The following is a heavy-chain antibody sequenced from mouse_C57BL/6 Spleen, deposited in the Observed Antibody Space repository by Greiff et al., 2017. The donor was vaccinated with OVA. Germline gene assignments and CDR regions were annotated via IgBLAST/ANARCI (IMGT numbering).Heavy chain of an antibody. CDR3: AKSPDGYYGYFDV. CDR2: IWRGGST. CDR1: GFSLTSYG. Sequence: VKLKESGPGLVQPSQSLSITCTVSGFSLTSYGVHWVRQSPGTGLEWLGVIWRGGSTDYNAAFMSRLSITKDNSKSQVFFKMNSLQADDTAIYYCAKSPDGYYGYFDVWGTGTTVTVSS. V-gene: IGHV2-5*01. D-gene: IGHD2-3*01. J-gene: IGHJ1*03.